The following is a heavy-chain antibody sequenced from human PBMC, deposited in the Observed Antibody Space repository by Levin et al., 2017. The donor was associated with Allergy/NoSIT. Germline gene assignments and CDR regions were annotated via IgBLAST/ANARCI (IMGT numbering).Heavy chain of an antibody. D-gene: IGHD3-3*01. V-gene: IGHV1-18*01. Sequence: ASVKVSCKASGFTFITSGIVWVRQAPGQGLEWMGWISGYNGNTEYAQKFQGRVSMTTDTSTSTAYMELRSLRFDDTAVYYCARGSGSSAGGLDYWGQGSLVTVSS. CDR2: ISGYNGNT. J-gene: IGHJ4*02. CDR3: ARGSGSSAGGLDY. CDR1: GFTFITSG.